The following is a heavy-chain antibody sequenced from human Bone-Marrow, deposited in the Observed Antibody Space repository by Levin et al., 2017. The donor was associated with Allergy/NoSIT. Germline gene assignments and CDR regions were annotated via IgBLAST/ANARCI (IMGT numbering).Heavy chain of an antibody. Sequence: GESLKISCKGSGYTFSNFWIGWVRQKPGKGLQWMGIIYPGDSDTRYSPSFKGQVTISVDHYITTAYLQWTSLKASDTAIYYCARRTRYCNGGSCHIDLWGQGTLVTVSP. CDR1: GYTFSNFW. J-gene: IGHJ5*02. D-gene: IGHD2-15*01. CDR2: IYPGDSDT. CDR3: ARRTRYCNGGSCHIDL. V-gene: IGHV5-51*03.